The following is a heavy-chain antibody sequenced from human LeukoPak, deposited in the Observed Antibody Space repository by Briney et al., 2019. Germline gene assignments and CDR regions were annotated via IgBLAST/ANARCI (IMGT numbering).Heavy chain of an antibody. V-gene: IGHV4-34*01. Sequence: PSETLSLTCAVYGGSFSGYYWSWIRQPPGKGLEWIGEINHSGSTNYNPSLKSRVTISVDTSKNQFSLKLSSATAADTAVYYCARHETSGRWITMVRGGFDYWGQGTLVTVSS. CDR3: ARHETSGRWITMVRGGFDY. CDR2: INHSGST. CDR1: GGSFSGYY. J-gene: IGHJ4*02. D-gene: IGHD3-10*01.